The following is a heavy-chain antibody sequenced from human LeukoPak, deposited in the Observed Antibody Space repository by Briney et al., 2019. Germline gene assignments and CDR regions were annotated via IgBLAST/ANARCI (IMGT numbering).Heavy chain of an antibody. CDR3: ARDPNYYGSSGPPDY. CDR2: INPNSGGT. CDR1: GYTFTGYY. J-gene: IGHJ4*02. Sequence: ATVKVSCKASGYTFTGYYMHWVRQAPGQGLEWMGWINPNSGGTNYAQKFQGRVTMTRDTSISTAYMELSRLRSDDTAVYYCARDPNYYGSSGPPDYWGQGTLVTVSS. V-gene: IGHV1-2*02. D-gene: IGHD3-22*01.